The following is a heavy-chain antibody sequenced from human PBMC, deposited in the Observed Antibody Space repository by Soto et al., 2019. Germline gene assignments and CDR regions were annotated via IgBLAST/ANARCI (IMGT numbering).Heavy chain of an antibody. V-gene: IGHV5-51*01. D-gene: IGHD2-2*01. J-gene: IGHJ5*02. CDR1: GYSFSDYW. CDR2: IYPGDSDT. Sequence: GESLKISCKASGYSFSDYWIGWVRQMPGRGLEWMGIIYPGDSDTRYSASFQGQVTISADKSISTTFLQWSSLKASDTAMYYCARGGKHCRTSTCSFDPWGQANLVTVSS. CDR3: ARGGKHCRTSTCSFDP.